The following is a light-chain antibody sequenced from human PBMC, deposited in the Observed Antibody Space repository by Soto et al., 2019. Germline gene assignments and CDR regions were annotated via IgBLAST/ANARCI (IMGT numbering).Light chain of an antibody. CDR2: AAS. CDR3: LQDCDYPWT. V-gene: IGKV1-6*01. Sequence: AIQMTQSPSSLSSSVGDRVTVTCRASQGVGNDLGWYQHKPGEAPKLLIFAASTLQTGVPSRFSGSGSGTDFTLTISGLQAEDSATYYCLQDCDYPWTFGQGTKVEVK. CDR1: QGVGND. J-gene: IGKJ1*01.